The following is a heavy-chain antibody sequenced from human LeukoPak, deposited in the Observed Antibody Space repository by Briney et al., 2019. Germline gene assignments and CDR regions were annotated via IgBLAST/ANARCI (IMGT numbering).Heavy chain of an antibody. CDR1: GYTFTSYG. CDR3: ARAWPSPDSPGHDY. Sequence: ASVKVSCKASGYTFTSYGISWVRQAPGQGLEWMGWISAYNGNTNYAQKLQGRVTMTTDTSTSTAYMELRSLRSDDTAVYYCARAWPSPDSPGHDYWGQGTLVTVSS. J-gene: IGHJ4*02. D-gene: IGHD3-22*01. CDR2: ISAYNGNT. V-gene: IGHV1-18*01.